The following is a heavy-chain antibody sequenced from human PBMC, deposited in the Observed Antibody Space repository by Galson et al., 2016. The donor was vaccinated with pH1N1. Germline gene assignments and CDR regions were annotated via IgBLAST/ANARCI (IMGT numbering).Heavy chain of an antibody. CDR2: IDWDDDK. CDR3: ARFRYGDYSGYFDS. D-gene: IGHD4-17*01. CDR1: GFSLRTSGMC. V-gene: IGHV2-70*01. Sequence: PALVKPPQTLTLTCSFSGFSLRTSGMCVSWIRQPPGKALEWLALIDWDDDKYYSTSLKTRLTISKDTSKNQVVLTMTNMDPVDTATYYCARFRYGDYSGYFDSWGQGTLVTVSS. J-gene: IGHJ4*02.